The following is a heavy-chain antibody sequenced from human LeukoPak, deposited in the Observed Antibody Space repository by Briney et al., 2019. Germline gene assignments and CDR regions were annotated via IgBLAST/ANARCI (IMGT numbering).Heavy chain of an antibody. Sequence: SETLSLTCTVSGGSISGYCWNWIRQPPGKRLDWIGFIHYSGLTVYSPSLQSRVTMSVDTSRDQFSLDLSSVTAADTALYYCARDPPEDEWNSLDSWGQGILVTVSS. CDR3: ARDPPEDEWNSLDS. CDR1: GGSISGYC. D-gene: IGHD1-7*01. CDR2: IHYSGLT. J-gene: IGHJ4*02. V-gene: IGHV4-59*01.